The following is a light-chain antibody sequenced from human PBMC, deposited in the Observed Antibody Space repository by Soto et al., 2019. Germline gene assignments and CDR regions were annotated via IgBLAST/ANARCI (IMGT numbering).Light chain of an antibody. Sequence: ETAMTQSPATLSVSPGERATLSCRASQTIANNLAWYQQRPGQAPRLLIYGASTRATGIPARFSGSGSGTEFTLTISSLQSEDLEIYYCQQYNNWPPYTFGQGTKLEIK. CDR3: QQYNNWPPYT. CDR1: QTIANN. V-gene: IGKV3-15*01. J-gene: IGKJ2*01. CDR2: GAS.